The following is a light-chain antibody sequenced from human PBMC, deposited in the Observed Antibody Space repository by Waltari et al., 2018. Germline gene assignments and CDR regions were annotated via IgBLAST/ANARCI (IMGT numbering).Light chain of an antibody. V-gene: IGLV2-14*01. J-gene: IGLJ2*01. Sequence: QSALTQPASVSGSPGQSITISCTGTSSDVGGYNYVSWYQQHPGKAPKLMIYEVSNRPSGGSNRFSGSKSGNTASLTISGLQAEDEAEYYCSSYTSSSTLVFGGGTKLTVL. CDR1: SSDVGGYNY. CDR2: EVS. CDR3: SSYTSSSTLV.